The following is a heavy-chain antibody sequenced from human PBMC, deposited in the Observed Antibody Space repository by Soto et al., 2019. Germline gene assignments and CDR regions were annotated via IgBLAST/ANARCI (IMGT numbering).Heavy chain of an antibody. Sequence: EVQLLESGGGLVQPGGSLRLSCAASGFTFSSYAMSWVRQAPGKGLEWVSAISGSGGSTYYADSVKGRLTISRDNSKNTLYLQMNSLRAEDTAVYYCAGGSGLLWFGEPQGNWFDPWGQGTLVTVSS. CDR1: GFTFSSYA. V-gene: IGHV3-23*01. CDR3: AGGSGLLWFGEPQGNWFDP. D-gene: IGHD3-10*01. CDR2: ISGSGGST. J-gene: IGHJ5*02.